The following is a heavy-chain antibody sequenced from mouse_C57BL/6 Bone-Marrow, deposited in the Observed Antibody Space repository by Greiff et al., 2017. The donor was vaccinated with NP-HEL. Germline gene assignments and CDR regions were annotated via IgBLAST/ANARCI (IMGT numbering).Heavy chain of an antibody. CDR1: GYTFTSYW. Sequence: QVQLQQPGAELVKPGASVKLSCKASGYTFTSYWMHWVKQRPGQGLEWIGMIHPNSGSTNYNEKFKSKATLTVDKSSSTAYMQLSSLTSEDSAVYYCARLRGYYGYFDYWGQGTTLTVSS. J-gene: IGHJ2*01. CDR2: IHPNSGST. CDR3: ARLRGYYGYFDY. V-gene: IGHV1-64*01. D-gene: IGHD1-1*01.